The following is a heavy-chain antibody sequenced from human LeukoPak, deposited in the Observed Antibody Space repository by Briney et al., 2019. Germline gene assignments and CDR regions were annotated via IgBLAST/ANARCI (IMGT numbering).Heavy chain of an antibody. CDR3: ESPGDCSSRSCLHTFDT. J-gene: IGHJ3*02. CDR1: GYSFTSYW. V-gene: IGHV5-51*01. D-gene: IGHD2-2*01. CDR2: IYPGDSDT. Sequence: GAALKISCKGSGYSFTSYWSGWGRQMPEQGLKGMGSIYPGDSDTRYSHSFPGQVTISADTSISTHSLQSSSLKASATAMYYCESPGDCSSRSCLHTFDTWGQGTMVTVSS.